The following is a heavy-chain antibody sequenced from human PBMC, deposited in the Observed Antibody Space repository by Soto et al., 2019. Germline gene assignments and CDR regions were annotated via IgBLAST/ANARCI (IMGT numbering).Heavy chain of an antibody. V-gene: IGHV4-34*01. CDR1: GGSFSGYY. CDR2: INHSGST. Sequence: QVQLQQWGAGLLKPSETLSLTCAVYGGSFSGYYWSWIRQPPGKGLEWIGEINHSGSTNYNPSLKSRATISVDTSKNQFSLKLSSVTAADTAVYYCARAAGTRDIVLMVYAGGMDVWGQGTTVTVSS. CDR3: ARAAGTRDIVLMVYAGGMDV. D-gene: IGHD2-8*01. J-gene: IGHJ6*02.